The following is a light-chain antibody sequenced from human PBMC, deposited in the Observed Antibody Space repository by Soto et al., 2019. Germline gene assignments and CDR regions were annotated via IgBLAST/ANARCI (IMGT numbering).Light chain of an antibody. J-gene: IGKJ4*01. CDR1: QSVRND. V-gene: IGKV3-11*01. CDR2: SAS. Sequence: EIVLTQSPATLSLSPGERATLSCRASQSVRNDLVWYHQKPGQAPRVLIYSASNRATGIPARFSGSGSGTDFSLTISSLKPEYFAVYYCQQRTNWPRSFGGGTNVEMK. CDR3: QQRTNWPRS.